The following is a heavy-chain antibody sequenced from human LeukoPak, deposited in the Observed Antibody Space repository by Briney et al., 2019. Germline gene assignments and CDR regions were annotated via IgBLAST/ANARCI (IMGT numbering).Heavy chain of an antibody. D-gene: IGHD4-17*01. CDR3: AADTYGDYGMDV. CDR1: GFTFTSSA. CDR2: IVVGNGNT. Sequence: ASVKVSCKASGFTFTSSAMQWVRQARGQRVEWIGLIVVGNGNTNYAQKFQERVTITRDMSTSTAYMEMSSLRSEDTAVYYRAADTYGDYGMDVWGQVTTVTVSS. V-gene: IGHV1-58*02. J-gene: IGHJ6*02.